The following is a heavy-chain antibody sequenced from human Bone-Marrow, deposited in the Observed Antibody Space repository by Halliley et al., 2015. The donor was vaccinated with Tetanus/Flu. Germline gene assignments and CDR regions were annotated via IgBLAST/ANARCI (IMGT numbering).Heavy chain of an antibody. CDR3: ARHGDDSGNYLYYFYGMDV. Sequence: QLVQSGAEVRKPGESLKISCKVSGYSFTNYWIAWVRQMPGKGLEWMGIMYPGDSDIRYSPSFEGQVTISADKPISTAYLQWGSLKASDTAIYYCARHGDDSGNYLYYFYGMDVWGQGTTVAVSS. V-gene: IGHV5-51*01. CDR2: MYPGDSDI. D-gene: IGHD1-26*01. J-gene: IGHJ6*02. CDR1: GYSFTNYW.